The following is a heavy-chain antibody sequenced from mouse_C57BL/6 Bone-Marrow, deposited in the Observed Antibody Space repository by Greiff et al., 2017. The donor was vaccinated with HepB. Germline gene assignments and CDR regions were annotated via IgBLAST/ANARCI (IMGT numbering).Heavy chain of an antibody. V-gene: IGHV7-3*01. CDR1: GFTFTDYY. J-gene: IGHJ2*01. CDR3: ARWGYGNYALDY. Sequence: EVKLMESGGGLVQPGGSLSLSCAASGFTFTDYYMSWVRQPPGKALEWLGFIRNKANGYTTEYSASVKGRFTISRDNSQSILYLQMNALRAEDSATYYCARWGYGNYALDYWGQGTTLTVSS. D-gene: IGHD2-1*01. CDR2: IRNKANGYTT.